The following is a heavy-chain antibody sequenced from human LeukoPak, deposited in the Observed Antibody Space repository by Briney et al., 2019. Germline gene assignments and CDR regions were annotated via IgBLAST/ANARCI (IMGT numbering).Heavy chain of an antibody. CDR2: INPDSGAT. Sequence: ASVKVSCKASGYSFTRYNFHLVRQAPGQGLEWMGWINPDSGATNYAQKFQGRVTTTWDTSISTAYMELNSLRSDDTAVYYCATGGGYFYDYWGQGTLVTVSS. J-gene: IGHJ4*02. D-gene: IGHD3-10*01. V-gene: IGHV1-2*02. CDR1: GYSFTRYN. CDR3: ATGGGYFYDY.